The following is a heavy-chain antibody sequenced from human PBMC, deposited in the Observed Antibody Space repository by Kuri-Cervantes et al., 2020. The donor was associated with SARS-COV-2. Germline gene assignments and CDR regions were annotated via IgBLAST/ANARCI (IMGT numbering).Heavy chain of an antibody. J-gene: IGHJ3*02. CDR3: ASSSAHLRDYRSLLGAFDI. D-gene: IGHD4-11*01. CDR2: IIPIFGTA. CDR1: GGTLSTYG. V-gene: IGHV1-69*13. Sequence: SVKVSCKASGGTLSTYGITWVRQAPGRGLEWMGGIIPIFGTANYAQKFQGRVKITADEFTSTAYMELSSLRSEDTAVYYCASSSAHLRDYRSLLGAFDIWGQGTRVTV.